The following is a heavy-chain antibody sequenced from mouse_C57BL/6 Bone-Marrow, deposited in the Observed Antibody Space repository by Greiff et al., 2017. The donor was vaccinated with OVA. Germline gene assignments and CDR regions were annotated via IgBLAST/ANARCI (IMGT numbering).Heavy chain of an antibody. D-gene: IGHD1-1*01. V-gene: IGHV7-3*01. CDR1: GFTFTNYY. CDR3: ARYKGRVAVDYFDY. CDR2: IRNKPNGSTT. Sequence: EVNLVESGGGLVQPGDSLSLSCAASGFTFTNYYMSWVRQPPGKALEWLAFIRNKPNGSTTEYSASVKGRFTISSDNSQSILYLQMNALRAEDSATYYCARYKGRVAVDYFDYWGQGTALTVSS. J-gene: IGHJ2*01.